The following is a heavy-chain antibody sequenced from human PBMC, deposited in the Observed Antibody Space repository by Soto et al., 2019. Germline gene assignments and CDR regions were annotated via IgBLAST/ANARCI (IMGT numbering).Heavy chain of an antibody. CDR3: SRGGYCSSTSCRYYYYYGMDV. CDR1: GYTFTSYD. Sequence: ASVEVSCKXSGYTFTSYDINWVRQATGQGLEWMGWMNPNSGNTGYAQKFQGRVTMTRNTSISTAYMELGSLRSEDTAVYFCSRGGYCSSTSCRYYYYYGMDVWGQGTTVTVSS. V-gene: IGHV1-8*01. D-gene: IGHD2-2*01. J-gene: IGHJ6*02. CDR2: MNPNSGNT.